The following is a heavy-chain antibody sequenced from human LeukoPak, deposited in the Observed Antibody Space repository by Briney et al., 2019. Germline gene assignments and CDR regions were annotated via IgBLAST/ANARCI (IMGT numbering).Heavy chain of an antibody. CDR1: GFTFSRYW. CDR2: IDQGGSVK. V-gene: IGHV3-7*01. Sequence: GGSLRLSCAASGFTFSRYWLSWVRQAPGKGLELVANIDQGGSVKFYWHSVTGHFTISRDNAKNSLYLQMNSPRADDTALYYCARDREGSRDAFDIWGQGTMVTVSS. D-gene: IGHD1-26*01. CDR3: ARDREGSRDAFDI. J-gene: IGHJ3*02.